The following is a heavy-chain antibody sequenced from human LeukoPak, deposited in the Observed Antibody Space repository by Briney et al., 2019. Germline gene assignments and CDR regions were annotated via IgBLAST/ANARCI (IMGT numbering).Heavy chain of an antibody. Sequence: SETLSLTCTVSGGSISSYYWSWIRQPPGKGLERIGYIYYSGSTNYNPSLKSRVTISVDTSKNQFSLKLSSVTAADTAVYYCARETSQKGAHYMDVWGKGTTVTISS. CDR1: GGSISSYY. D-gene: IGHD3-16*01. CDR3: ARETSQKGAHYMDV. CDR2: IYYSGST. J-gene: IGHJ6*03. V-gene: IGHV4-59*01.